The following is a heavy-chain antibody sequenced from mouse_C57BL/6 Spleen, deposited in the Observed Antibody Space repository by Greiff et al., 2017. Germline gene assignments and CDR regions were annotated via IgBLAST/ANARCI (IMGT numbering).Heavy chain of an antibody. CDR3: ARFYYVSSYFDY. Sequence: QVQLQQPGAELAKPGASVKLSCKASGYTFTSYWMHWVKQRPGQGLEWIGYINPSSGYTKSNQKFKDKATLTADKSSSTAYMQLSSLKYENSAVYYCARFYYVSSYFDYWGQGTTLTVSS. V-gene: IGHV1-7*01. D-gene: IGHD1-1*01. CDR1: GYTFTSYW. CDR2: INPSSGYT. J-gene: IGHJ2*01.